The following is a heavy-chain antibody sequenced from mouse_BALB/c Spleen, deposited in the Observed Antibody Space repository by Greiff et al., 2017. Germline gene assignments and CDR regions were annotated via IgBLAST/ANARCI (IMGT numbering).Heavy chain of an antibody. CDR2: ISSGGSYT. CDR1: GFTFSSYA. J-gene: IGHJ4*01. D-gene: IGHD2-4*01. CDR3: ARITLYAMDY. Sequence: EVKLVESGGGLVKPGGSLKLSCAASGFTFSSYAMSWVRQSPEKRLEWVAEISSGGSYTYYPDTVTGRFTISRDNAKNTLYLEMSSLRSEDTAMYYCARITLYAMDYWGQGTSDTVSS. V-gene: IGHV5-9-4*01.